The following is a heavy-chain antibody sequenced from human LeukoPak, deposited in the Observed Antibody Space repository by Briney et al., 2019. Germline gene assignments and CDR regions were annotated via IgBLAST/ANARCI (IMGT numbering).Heavy chain of an antibody. D-gene: IGHD4-17*01. CDR3: ARDLAVTRIYYYYYMDV. CDR1: GFTFSDYY. V-gene: IGHV3-11*01. Sequence: GGSLRLSCAASGFTFSDYYMSWIRQAPGKGLEWVSYISSSGSTIYYADSVKGRFTISRDNAKNSLYLQMNSLRAEDTAVYCCARDLAVTRIYYYYYMDVWGKGTTVTVSS. J-gene: IGHJ6*03. CDR2: ISSSGSTI.